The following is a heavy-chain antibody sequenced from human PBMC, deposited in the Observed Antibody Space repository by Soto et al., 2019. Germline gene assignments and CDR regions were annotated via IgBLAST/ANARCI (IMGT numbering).Heavy chain of an antibody. D-gene: IGHD2-21*02. J-gene: IGHJ6*02. CDR2: ISSSSYI. CDR3: ARVTYCGGDCQDYYYYGMDV. Sequence: GGSLRLSCAASGFTFSSYSMNWVRQAPGKGLEWVSSISSSSYIYYADSVKGRFTISRKNAKNALYLQMNSLRAEDTDMYYCARVTYCGGDCQDYYYYGMDVWGQGTTVTVSS. V-gene: IGHV3-21*01. CDR1: GFTFSSYS.